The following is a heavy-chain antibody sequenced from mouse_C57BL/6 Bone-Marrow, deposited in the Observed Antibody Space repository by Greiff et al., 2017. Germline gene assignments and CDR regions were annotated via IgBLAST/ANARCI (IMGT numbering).Heavy chain of an antibody. CDR3: ARRHYYGSTYWYFDV. CDR2: ISSGSSTI. Sequence: EVHLVESGGGLVKPGGSLKLSCAASGFTFSDYGMHWVRQAPEKGLEWVAYISSGSSTIYYADTVKGRFTISRDNAKNTLFLQMTSLRSEDTAMYYCARRHYYGSTYWYFDVWGTGTTVTVSS. D-gene: IGHD1-1*01. J-gene: IGHJ1*03. CDR1: GFTFSDYG. V-gene: IGHV5-17*01.